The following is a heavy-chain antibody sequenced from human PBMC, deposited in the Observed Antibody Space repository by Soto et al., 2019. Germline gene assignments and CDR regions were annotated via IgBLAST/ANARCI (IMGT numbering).Heavy chain of an antibody. J-gene: IGHJ4*02. CDR1: GFTFSSYG. Sequence: GSLRLSCAASGFTFSSYGMHWFRQSPGKGLEWVAVISYDGSNKYYADSVKGRFTISRDNSKNTLDLQMKSLRAEDTAVYYCAKEGDGYNGFMGIDYWGQGTRVTVAS. D-gene: IGHD5-12*01. CDR3: AKEGDGYNGFMGIDY. V-gene: IGHV3-30*18. CDR2: ISYDGSNK.